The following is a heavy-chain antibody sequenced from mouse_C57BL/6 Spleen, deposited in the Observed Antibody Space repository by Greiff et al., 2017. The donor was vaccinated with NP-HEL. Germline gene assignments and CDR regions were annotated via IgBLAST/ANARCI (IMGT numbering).Heavy chain of an antibody. D-gene: IGHD3-3*01. Sequence: EVKLMESGGGLVQPGGSLSLSCAASGFTFTDYYMSWVRQPPGKALEWLGFIRNKANGYTTEYSASVKGRFTISRDNSQSILYLQMNALRAEDSATYYCARYKGTPYWYFDVWGTGTTVTVSS. J-gene: IGHJ1*03. V-gene: IGHV7-3*01. CDR2: IRNKANGYTT. CDR3: ARYKGTPYWYFDV. CDR1: GFTFTDYY.